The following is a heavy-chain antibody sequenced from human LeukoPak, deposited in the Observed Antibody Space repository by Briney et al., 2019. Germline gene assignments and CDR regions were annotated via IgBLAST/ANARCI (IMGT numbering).Heavy chain of an antibody. CDR3: ARVRTYGGPGFDY. D-gene: IGHD4-23*01. V-gene: IGHV1-2*02. CDR2: INPNSGGT. Sequence: ASVKVSCKASGYTFTGYYIHWVRQAPGQGLEWMGWINPNSGGTNYAQKFQGRVTMTRDTSISTAYMELSRLRSDDTAVYYCARVRTYGGPGFDYWGQGTLVTVSS. J-gene: IGHJ4*02. CDR1: GYTFTGYY.